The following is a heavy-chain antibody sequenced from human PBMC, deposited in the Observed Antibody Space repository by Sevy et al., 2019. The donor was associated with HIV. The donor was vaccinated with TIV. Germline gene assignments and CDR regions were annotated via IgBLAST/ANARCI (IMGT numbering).Heavy chain of an antibody. Sequence: GGSLRLSCAASGFSFSNYWMHWVRQAPGKGLEWVANIKQDESEKYYVASVKGRFTISRDNAKNSLYLQMNSLGPEDTAVYYCARGNSGSFDYWGQGTLVTVSS. D-gene: IGHD3-22*01. V-gene: IGHV3-7*04. J-gene: IGHJ4*02. CDR1: GFSFSNYW. CDR2: IKQDESEK. CDR3: ARGNSGSFDY.